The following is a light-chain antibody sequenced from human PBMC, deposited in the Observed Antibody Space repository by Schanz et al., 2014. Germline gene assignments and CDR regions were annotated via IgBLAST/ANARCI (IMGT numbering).Light chain of an antibody. J-gene: IGLJ3*02. CDR1: SSDVGGYNF. V-gene: IGLV2-14*03. CDR3: SSYTSSSTLRGV. CDR2: DVS. Sequence: QSALTQPASVSGSPGQSITISCTGSSSDVGGYNFVSWYQHNPGQAPKLMIYDVSNRPSGVSNRFSGSKSGNTASLTISGLQAEDEADYYCSSYTSSSTLRGVFGGGTKLTVL.